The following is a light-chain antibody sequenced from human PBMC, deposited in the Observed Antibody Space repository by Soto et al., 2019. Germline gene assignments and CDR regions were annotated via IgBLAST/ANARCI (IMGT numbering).Light chain of an antibody. CDR2: AAS. Sequence: DNQVTQSPSSLSASVGDRVTITCRASQGISNALAWYQQRPGKVPRLLIYAASTLQSGVPSRFSGSGSGTDFTLTISSLQPEDVAAYYCQKYDNVPTLGQGTKVDIK. CDR3: QKYDNVPT. V-gene: IGKV1-27*01. J-gene: IGKJ1*01. CDR1: QGISNA.